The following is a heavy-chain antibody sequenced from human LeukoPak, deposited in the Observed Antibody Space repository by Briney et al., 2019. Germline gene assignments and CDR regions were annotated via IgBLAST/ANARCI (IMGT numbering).Heavy chain of an antibody. V-gene: IGHV3-15*01. D-gene: IGHD1-26*01. Sequence: SGGSLRLSCAASGFTFSNAWMSWVRQAPGKGLEWVGRIKIKTDGGTIEYGAPVKGRFTISRDDLKNTLYLQMNTLETEDTGVYYCTRISGSSSGPFDYWGQGSLVTVSS. CDR2: IKIKTDGGTI. CDR3: TRISGSSSGPFDY. CDR1: GFTFSNAW. J-gene: IGHJ4*02.